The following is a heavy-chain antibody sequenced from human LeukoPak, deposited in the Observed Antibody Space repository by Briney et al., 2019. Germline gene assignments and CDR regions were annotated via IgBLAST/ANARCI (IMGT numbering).Heavy chain of an antibody. CDR1: GFTFSSYA. Sequence: GASLRLSCAASGFTFSSYAMTWVRQAPGKGLEWVSAISSSGGSTYYADSVKGRFTISRDNSKNTLYLQMNSLRAEDTALYYCARYCTSTSCYGQDYYYGMDVWGQGTTVTVSS. J-gene: IGHJ6*02. CDR3: ARYCTSTSCYGQDYYYGMDV. D-gene: IGHD2-2*01. V-gene: IGHV3-23*01. CDR2: ISSSGGST.